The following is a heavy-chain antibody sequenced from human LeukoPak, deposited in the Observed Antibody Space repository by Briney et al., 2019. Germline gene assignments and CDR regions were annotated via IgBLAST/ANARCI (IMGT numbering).Heavy chain of an antibody. J-gene: IGHJ4*02. V-gene: IGHV3-43*02. CDR2: ISGDGGST. D-gene: IGHD6-19*01. CDR1: GFTFSTYG. CDR3: ARESESSGWYDY. Sequence: PGGSLRLSCAASGFTFSTYGMAWVRQAPGKGLEWVSLISGDGGSTFYADSVKGRFTISRDNSKNSLYLQMNSLRSDDTALYYCARESESSGWYDYWGQGTLVTVSS.